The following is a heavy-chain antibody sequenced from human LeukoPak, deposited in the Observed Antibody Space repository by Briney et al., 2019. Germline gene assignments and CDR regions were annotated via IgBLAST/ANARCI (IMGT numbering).Heavy chain of an antibody. CDR1: GFTFSSYS. D-gene: IGHD6-13*01. CDR2: ISSSSSYI. J-gene: IGHJ2*01. Sequence: GGSLRLSCAASGFTFSSYSMNWVRQAPGKGLEWVSSISSSSSYIYYADSVKGRFTISRDNAKNSLYLQMNSLRAEDTAVYYCARAKYSSRDRYFDLWGRGTLVTVSS. CDR3: ARAKYSSRDRYFDL. V-gene: IGHV3-21*01.